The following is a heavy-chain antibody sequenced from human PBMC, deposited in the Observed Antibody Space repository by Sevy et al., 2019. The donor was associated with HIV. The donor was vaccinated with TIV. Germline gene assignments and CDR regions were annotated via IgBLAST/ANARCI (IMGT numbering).Heavy chain of an antibody. CDR3: KTDTGVRFQH. Sequence: GGSLRLSCTASGFTFNSAWMSWVRQAPGKGLEWVGRIKSKTDGGTTDYGAPVKGRFTTSRDDSKKTLYLQMNRLKTEDTAVYYCKTDTGVRFQHWGQGTLVTVSS. CDR2: IKSKTDGGTT. J-gene: IGHJ1*01. V-gene: IGHV3-15*01. CDR1: GFTFNSAW. D-gene: IGHD1-1*01.